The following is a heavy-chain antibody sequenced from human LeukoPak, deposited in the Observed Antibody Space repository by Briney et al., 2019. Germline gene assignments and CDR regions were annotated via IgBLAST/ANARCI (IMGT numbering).Heavy chain of an antibody. CDR3: ARQRELRFGDGPWDY. J-gene: IGHJ4*02. D-gene: IGHD3-16*01. V-gene: IGHV3-7*01. CDR1: GFTFSSYG. CDR2: IKQDGSEK. Sequence: GGSLRLSCAASGFTFSSYGMHWVRQAPGKGLEWVANIKQDGSEKYYVGSVKGRFTISRDNAKNSLYLQMNSLRAEDTAVYYCARQRELRFGDGPWDYWGQGTLVTVSS.